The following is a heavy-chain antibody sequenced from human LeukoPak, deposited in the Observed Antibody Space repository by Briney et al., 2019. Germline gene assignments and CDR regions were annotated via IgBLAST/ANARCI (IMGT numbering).Heavy chain of an antibody. CDR3: ARGIGVEGHIAAAGTDYYYYYMDV. CDR1: GGSFSGYY. Sequence: PSETLSLTCAVYGGSFSGYYWSWIRQPPGKGLEWIGEINHSGSTNYNPSLKSRVTISVDTSKNQFSLKLSSVTAADTAVYYCARGIGVEGHIAAAGTDYYYYYMDVWGKGTTVTVSS. D-gene: IGHD6-13*01. CDR2: INHSGST. V-gene: IGHV4-34*01. J-gene: IGHJ6*03.